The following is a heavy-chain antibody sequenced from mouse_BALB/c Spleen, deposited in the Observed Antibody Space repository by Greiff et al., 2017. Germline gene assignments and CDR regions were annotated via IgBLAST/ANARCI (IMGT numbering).Heavy chain of an antibody. V-gene: IGHV1-7*01. D-gene: IGHD2-1*01. CDR3: ARAYGNYEY. CDR1: GYTFTSYW. CDR2: INPSTGYT. J-gene: IGHJ2*01. Sequence: QVQLQQSGAELAKPGASVKMSCKASGYTFTSYWMHWVKQRPGQGLEWIGYINPSTGYTEYNQKFKDKATLTADKSSSTAYMQLSSLTSEDSAVYYCARAYGNYEYWGQGTTLTVSS.